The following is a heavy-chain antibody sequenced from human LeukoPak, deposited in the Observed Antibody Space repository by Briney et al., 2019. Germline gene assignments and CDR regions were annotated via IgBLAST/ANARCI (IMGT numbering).Heavy chain of an antibody. Sequence: GGSLRLSCAASGFTFSSYAMSWVRQAPGKGLEWVSAISGSGGSTYYADSVKGRFTISRDNSKNTLYLQMNSLGAEDTAVYYCAKGEYSSSSGSYYYMDVWGQGTTVTVSS. D-gene: IGHD6-6*01. CDR3: AKGEYSSSSGSYYYMDV. J-gene: IGHJ6*03. V-gene: IGHV3-23*01. CDR2: ISGSGGST. CDR1: GFTFSSYA.